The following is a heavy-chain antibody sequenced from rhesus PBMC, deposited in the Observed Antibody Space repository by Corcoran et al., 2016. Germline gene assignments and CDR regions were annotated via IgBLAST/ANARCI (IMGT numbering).Heavy chain of an antibody. Sequence: GGSLRLSCAASGFTFGDYGMHWVRQAPGKGLEWVSSISSASSYIYYADSVKGRFTISRDNAKNSLSLQMSSLRAEDTAVYYCTRGYCRGGVCYYYFDYWGQGVLVTVSS. V-gene: IGHV3-183*01. CDR2: ISSASSYI. J-gene: IGHJ4*01. CDR1: GFTFGDYG. CDR3: TRGYCRGGVCYYYFDY. D-gene: IGHD2-8*01.